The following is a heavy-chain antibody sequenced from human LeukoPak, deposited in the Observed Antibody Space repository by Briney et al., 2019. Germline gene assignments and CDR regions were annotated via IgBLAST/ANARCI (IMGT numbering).Heavy chain of an antibody. CDR1: GYSISSGYY. D-gene: IGHD1-26*01. J-gene: IGHJ5*02. CDR2: IYHSGST. Sequence: PSETLSLTCTVSGYSISSGYYWGWIRQPPGKGLEWIGSIYHSGSTNYNPSLKSRVTISVDTSKNQFSLKLSSVTAADTAVYYCARGGTLYNWFDPWGQGTLVTVSS. V-gene: IGHV4-38-2*02. CDR3: ARGGTLYNWFDP.